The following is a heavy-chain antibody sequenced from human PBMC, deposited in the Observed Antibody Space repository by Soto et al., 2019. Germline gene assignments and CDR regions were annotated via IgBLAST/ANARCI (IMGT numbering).Heavy chain of an antibody. CDR3: ARDMRITAAISYYYGMDV. D-gene: IGHD1-20*01. CDR1: GFTFNIYS. CDR2: ISYDGTTE. V-gene: IGHV3-30-3*01. J-gene: IGHJ6*02. Sequence: SLRLSCAASGFTFNIYSIHWVRQTPGRGLEWVAVISYDGTTEYYADSVKGRFTISRDNSNDTLYLQLNSVRTEDTGVYYCARDMRITAAISYYYGMDVWGRGTTVTVSS.